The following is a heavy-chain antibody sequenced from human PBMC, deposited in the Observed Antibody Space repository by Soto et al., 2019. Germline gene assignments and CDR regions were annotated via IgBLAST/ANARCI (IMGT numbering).Heavy chain of an antibody. CDR1: GFTFSNYA. CDR2: ISDSGGNT. D-gene: IGHD1-26*01. J-gene: IGHJ4*02. Sequence: EVQLLESGGGLVQPGESLRLSCAASGFTFSNYAMAWVRQAPGKGLEWLSAISDSGGNTYYAGSVKGRFTISRDNSKNTLDLQMNSLRAEDTAVYYCAKEEVGAGDYWGQGTLVTVSS. CDR3: AKEEVGAGDY. V-gene: IGHV3-23*01.